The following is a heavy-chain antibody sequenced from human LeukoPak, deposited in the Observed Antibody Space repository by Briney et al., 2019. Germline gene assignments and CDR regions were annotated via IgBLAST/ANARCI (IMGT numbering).Heavy chain of an antibody. CDR2: ISSTSSAI. Sequence: GGSLRLSCTASGFKFSSFSMNWARQAPGKGLEWLSYISSTSSAIYYADSVKGRFTISRDNAKNSLYLQMDSLGAEDTAIYYCARVIGSYGDSAYWGQGTLVTVSS. J-gene: IGHJ4*02. CDR1: GFKFSSFS. D-gene: IGHD3-16*01. CDR3: ARVIGSYGDSAY. V-gene: IGHV3-48*04.